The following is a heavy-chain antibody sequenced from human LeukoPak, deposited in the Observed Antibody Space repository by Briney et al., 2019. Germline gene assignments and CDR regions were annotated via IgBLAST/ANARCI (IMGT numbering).Heavy chain of an antibody. CDR1: GFTISNNY. CDR3: ARHSSGWSIDY. J-gene: IGHJ4*02. D-gene: IGHD6-19*01. V-gene: IGHV3-53*04. Sequence: PGGSLRLSCAASGFTISNNYMSWVRQAPGKGLGWVSVIYSAGSSYYADSVKGRFTISRHNLKSTLYLQMNSLRTEDTAVYYCARHSSGWSIDYWGQGTLVTVSS. CDR2: IYSAGSS.